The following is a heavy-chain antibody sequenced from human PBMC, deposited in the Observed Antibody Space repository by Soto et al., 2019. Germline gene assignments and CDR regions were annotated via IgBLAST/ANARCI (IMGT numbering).Heavy chain of an antibody. CDR2: IYYSGST. CDR1: GGSISSGGYY. Sequence: QVQLQESSPGLVKPSQTLSLTCTVSGGSISSGGYYWSWIRQHPGKGLEWIGYIYYSGSTYYNPSLKSRVTRSVDTSKNQFSLKLSSVTAADTAVYYCARYCSGGSCYSSHFDYWGQGTLVTVSS. CDR3: ARYCSGGSCYSSHFDY. D-gene: IGHD2-15*01. V-gene: IGHV4-31*03. J-gene: IGHJ4*02.